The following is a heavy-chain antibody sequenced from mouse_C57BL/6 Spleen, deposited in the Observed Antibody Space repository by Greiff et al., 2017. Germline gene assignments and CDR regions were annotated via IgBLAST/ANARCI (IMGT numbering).Heavy chain of an antibody. D-gene: IGHD2-5*01. CDR2: IGPANGNT. V-gene: IGHV14-3*01. CDR1: GFTFKNTY. Sequence: EVQLQQSVAELVRPGASVKLSCTASGFTFKNTYMHWVQQRPEQGLEWIGRIGPANGNTKYAPKFQGKDTIPADTSANTTYLQLSSLTSEDTAIYYCGNSIYEDYYAMDYWGQGTSVTVSS. J-gene: IGHJ4*01. CDR3: GNSIYEDYYAMDY.